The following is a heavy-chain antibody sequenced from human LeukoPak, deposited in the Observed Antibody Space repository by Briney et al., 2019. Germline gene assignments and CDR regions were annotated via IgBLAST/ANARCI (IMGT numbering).Heavy chain of an antibody. Sequence: GGSLRLSCAASGFTLSNYAMSWVRQAPGKGLESVSDIRSTGGTTAYADSVKGRFTISRDNSKNTLYLQMYSLRAEDTAIYYCAKGRGYSGSDYWGQGTLVTVSS. V-gene: IGHV3-23*01. CDR1: GFTLSNYA. D-gene: IGHD5-24*01. CDR3: AKGRGYSGSDY. J-gene: IGHJ4*02. CDR2: IRSTGGTT.